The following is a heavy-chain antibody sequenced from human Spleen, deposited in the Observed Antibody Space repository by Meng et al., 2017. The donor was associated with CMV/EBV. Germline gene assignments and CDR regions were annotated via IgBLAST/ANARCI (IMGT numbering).Heavy chain of an antibody. D-gene: IGHD4-23*01. J-gene: IGHJ2*01. CDR2: INHSGST. CDR3: ARGRWEQLAYWYFDL. Sequence: YGGSFSGYYWSWIRQPPGKGLEWIGEINHSGSTNYNPSLKSRDTISVDTSKNQFSLELSSVTAADTAVYYCARGRWEQLAYWYFDLWGRGTLVTVSS. CDR1: GGSFSGYY. V-gene: IGHV4-34*01.